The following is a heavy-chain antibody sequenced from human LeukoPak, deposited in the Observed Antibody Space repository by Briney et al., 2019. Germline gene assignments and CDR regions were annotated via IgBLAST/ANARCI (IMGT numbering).Heavy chain of an antibody. Sequence: GGSLRLSCAASGFTFSSYSMNWVRQAPGKGLEWVSSISSSSSYVYYADSVKGRFTISRDNAKNSLYLQMNSLRAEDTAVYYCARGLYCSSTSCRNDYWGQGTLVTVSS. CDR2: ISSSSSYV. D-gene: IGHD2-2*01. J-gene: IGHJ4*02. CDR3: ARGLYCSSTSCRNDY. CDR1: GFTFSSYS. V-gene: IGHV3-21*01.